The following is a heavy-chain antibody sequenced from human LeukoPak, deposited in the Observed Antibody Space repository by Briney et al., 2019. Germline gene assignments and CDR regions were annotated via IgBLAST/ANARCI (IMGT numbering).Heavy chain of an antibody. V-gene: IGHV3-13*01. CDR3: ARGWALRYYYDSSGYQPYYFDY. CDR1: GFTFSSYD. J-gene: IGHJ4*02. D-gene: IGHD3-22*01. Sequence: GGSLRLSCAASGFTFSSYDMHWVRQATGKGLEWVPAIGTAGDTYYPGSVKGRFTISRENAKNSLYLQMNSLRAGDTAVYYCARGWALRYYYDSSGYQPYYFDYWGQGTLVTVSS. CDR2: IGTAGDT.